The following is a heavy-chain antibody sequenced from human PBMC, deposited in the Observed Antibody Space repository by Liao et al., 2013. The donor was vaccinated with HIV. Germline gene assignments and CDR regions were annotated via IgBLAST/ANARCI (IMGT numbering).Heavy chain of an antibody. V-gene: IGHV4-34*01. Sequence: QVQLQQWGAGLLKPSETLSLTCAVYGGSFSGYYWSWIRQPPGKGLEWIGEINHSGITNYNPPLKSRVTISVDTSKSQFNLQLNSVTAADTAVYYCARRPRDTTHADPWGQGTLVTVSS. CDR1: GGSFSGYY. CDR3: ARRPRDTTHADP. CDR2: INHSGIT. J-gene: IGHJ5*02. D-gene: IGHD4-11*01.